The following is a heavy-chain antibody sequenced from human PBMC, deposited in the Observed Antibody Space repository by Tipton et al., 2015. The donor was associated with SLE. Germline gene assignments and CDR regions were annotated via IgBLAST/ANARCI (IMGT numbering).Heavy chain of an antibody. J-gene: IGHJ3*02. Sequence: SLRLSCAASGFTFEDYGMTWVRQAPGKGLEWVSSISSSSTYIYYADSVKGRFTIFRDNAKNSLYLQMNSLRAEDTAVYYCARRTETGAFDIWGQGTMVTVSS. D-gene: IGHD1-14*01. V-gene: IGHV3-21*03. CDR2: ISSSSTYI. CDR1: GFTFEDYG. CDR3: ARRTETGAFDI.